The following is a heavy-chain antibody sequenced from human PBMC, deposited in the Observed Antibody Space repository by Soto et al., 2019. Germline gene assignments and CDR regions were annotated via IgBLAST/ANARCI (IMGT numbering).Heavy chain of an antibody. V-gene: IGHV4-34*01. J-gene: IGHJ4*02. CDR2: INHSGST. Sequence: QVQLQQWGAGLLKPSETLSLTCAVYGGSFSGYYWSWIRQPPGKGLEWIGEINHSGSTNYNPSLKSRVTISVDTSKNHFSLKLSSVTAADTAVYYCARGDDSTDHSHFDYWGQGTLVTVSS. CDR3: ARGDDSTDHSHFDY. CDR1: GGSFSGYY. D-gene: IGHD4-4*01.